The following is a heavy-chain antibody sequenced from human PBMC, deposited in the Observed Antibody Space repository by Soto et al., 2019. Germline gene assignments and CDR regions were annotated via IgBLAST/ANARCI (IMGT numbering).Heavy chain of an antibody. V-gene: IGHV1-3*01. D-gene: IGHD3-3*01. CDR2: INAGNGNT. CDR3: ARPLYDFLFASFYNWSDP. Sequence: ASVKVSCKTSGYTFTSYAMHWVRQAPGQRLEWMGWINAGNGNTKYSQKFQGRVTITRDTSASTAYMELSRLRFEDTAVYYCARPLYDFLFASFYNWSDPWGKGTRVPAS. CDR1: GYTFTSYA. J-gene: IGHJ5*02.